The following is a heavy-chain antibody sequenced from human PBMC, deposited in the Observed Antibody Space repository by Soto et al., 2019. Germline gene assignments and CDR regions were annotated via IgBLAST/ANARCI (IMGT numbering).Heavy chain of an antibody. CDR1: GFTVSSNY. CDR2: IYSGGSA. J-gene: IGHJ4*02. CDR3: ARHGYSYGGSYCDF. D-gene: IGHD5-18*01. Sequence: EVQLVESGGDLVQPGGSLRLSCAASGFTVSSNYMSWVRQDPGKGLEWVPVIYSGGSAYYADSVKGRFTITRDNSKNTWYLQMNSMRAEDTAGYYCARHGYSYGGSYCDFCGQGTLVTVSS. V-gene: IGHV3-66*04.